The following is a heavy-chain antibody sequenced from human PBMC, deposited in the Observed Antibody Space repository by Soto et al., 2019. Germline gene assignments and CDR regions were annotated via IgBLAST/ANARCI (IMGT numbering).Heavy chain of an antibody. Sequence: ASVKVSCKASGYTFTSYGISWVRQAPGQGLEWMGWISAYNGKTNYAQKFQGRVSITRDTSANTAYMELSSLRFEDTAVYYCAIDGERRAAAGMVFRGQGTLVTGSS. J-gene: IGHJ4*02. CDR3: AIDGERRAAAGMVF. CDR2: ISAYNGKT. D-gene: IGHD6-13*01. CDR1: GYTFTSYG. V-gene: IGHV1-18*01.